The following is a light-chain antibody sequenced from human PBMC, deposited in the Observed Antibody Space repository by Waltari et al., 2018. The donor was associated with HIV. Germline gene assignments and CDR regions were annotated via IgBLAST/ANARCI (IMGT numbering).Light chain of an antibody. CDR1: ASAVTTFNF. Sequence: SALTHPASVSGSPGQSITISCTGPASAVTTFNFVSWYQQSPGSAPKLIIFEVYFRPSGVSDRFSGSKSGDTASLTISALRAEDEGDYFCSSYSTRGFVLFGGGTKVTVL. J-gene: IGLJ3*02. V-gene: IGLV2-14*01. CDR3: SSYSTRGFVL. CDR2: EVY.